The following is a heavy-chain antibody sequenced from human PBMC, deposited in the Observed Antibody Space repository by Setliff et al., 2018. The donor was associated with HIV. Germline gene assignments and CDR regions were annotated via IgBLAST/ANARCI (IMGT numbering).Heavy chain of an antibody. D-gene: IGHD2-15*01. J-gene: IGHJ4*02. CDR2: IYTRGST. Sequence: SETLSLTCTVSGGSIRSNYWSWIRQPAGKGLEWIGRIYTRGSTTYNPSLRSRVTISVDTSKNQFSLKLNSVTAADTAVYYCARSVFYGVAATHFDFWGQGTLVTVSS. CDR3: ARSVFYGVAATHFDF. CDR1: GGSIRSNY. V-gene: IGHV4-4*07.